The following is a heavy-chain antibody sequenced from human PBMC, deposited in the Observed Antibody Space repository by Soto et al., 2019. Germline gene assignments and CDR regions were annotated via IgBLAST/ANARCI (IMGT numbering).Heavy chain of an antibody. CDR2: IYYSGST. CDR3: ARYHGTIELGDAFDI. Sequence: QLQLQESGPGLVKPSETLSLTCTVSGGSISSSSYYWGWIRQPPGKGLEWIGSIYYSGSTYYNPSLKSRVTISVDTSKNQFSLKLSSVTAADTAVYYCARYHGTIELGDAFDIWGQGTMVTVSS. D-gene: IGHD1-1*01. V-gene: IGHV4-39*01. J-gene: IGHJ3*02. CDR1: GGSISSSSYY.